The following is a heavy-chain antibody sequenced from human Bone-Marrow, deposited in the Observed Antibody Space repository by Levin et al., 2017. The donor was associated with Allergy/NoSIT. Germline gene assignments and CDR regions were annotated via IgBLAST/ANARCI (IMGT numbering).Heavy chain of an antibody. CDR2: IYSGGST. Sequence: QAGGSLRLSCGASGFTVSSDYMSWVRQPPGKGLEWVSLIYSGGSTYYADSVRGRFAISRDDSKNTVDLQMNSLRVEDTGTYFCARGKEDQSFYVSGSYYLDRWGQGTQVVVSS. D-gene: IGHD2/OR15-2a*01. CDR1: GFTVSSDY. J-gene: IGHJ4*02. V-gene: IGHV3-53*01. CDR3: ARGKEDQSFYVSGSYYLDR.